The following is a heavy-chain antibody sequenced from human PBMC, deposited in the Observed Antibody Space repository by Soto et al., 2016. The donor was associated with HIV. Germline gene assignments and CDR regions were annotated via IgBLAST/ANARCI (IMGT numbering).Heavy chain of an antibody. Sequence: EVQLLESGGGLVQPGGSLRLSCAASGFTFSSYAMSWVRQAPGKGLEWVSAISGSGGSTYYADSVKGRFTISRDNSKNTLYLQMNSLRAEDTAVYYCAKAGVLRYFDWLHYYFDYWGQGTLVTVSS. J-gene: IGHJ4*02. D-gene: IGHD3-9*01. V-gene: IGHV3-23*01. CDR2: ISGSGGST. CDR3: AKAGVLRYFDWLHYYFDY. CDR1: GFTFSSYA.